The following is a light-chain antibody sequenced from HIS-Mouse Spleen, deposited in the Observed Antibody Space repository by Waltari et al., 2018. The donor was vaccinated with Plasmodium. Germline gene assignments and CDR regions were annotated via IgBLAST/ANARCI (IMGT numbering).Light chain of an antibody. V-gene: IGKV1D-8*02. CDR3: QQYYSFPWT. J-gene: IGKJ1*01. CDR1: QGFSSY. Sequence: AIWMTQSPSLLSASTGDRVTISCLMSQGFSSYLAWYQQTPGNAPELLIYAASTLQSGVPSRFSGSGSGTDFTLTISCLQSEDFATYYCQQYYSFPWTFGQGTKVEIK. CDR2: AAS.